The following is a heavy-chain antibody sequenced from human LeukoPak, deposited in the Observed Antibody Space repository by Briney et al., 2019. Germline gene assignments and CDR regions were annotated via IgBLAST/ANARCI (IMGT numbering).Heavy chain of an antibody. CDR1: GYSFTAYD. Sequence: GASVKVSCKASGYSFTAYDFIWVRRAPGQGLEWMGWLNPNTTKTGFAQKFQGRVTMTRDISISTAYMELFSLTSQDTAIYYCATGLNTPNDFWGQGTLVSVSS. V-gene: IGHV1-8*02. CDR3: ATGLNTPNDF. D-gene: IGHD1-14*01. J-gene: IGHJ4*02. CDR2: LNPNTTKT.